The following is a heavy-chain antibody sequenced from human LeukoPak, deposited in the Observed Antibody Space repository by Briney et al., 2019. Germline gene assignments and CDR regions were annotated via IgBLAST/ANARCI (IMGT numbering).Heavy chain of an antibody. J-gene: IGHJ4*02. D-gene: IGHD1-1*01. CDR1: EFTFSSYG. CDR3: ATEKYNWNDDPGLFDY. CDR2: TWYDGSNK. Sequence: HPGRSLRLSCAASEFTFSSYGMHWVRQAPGKGLEWVAATWYDGSNKYYADSVKGRFTISRDNSKNTLYLQMNSLRAEDTAVYYCATEKYNWNDDPGLFDYWGQGTLVTVSS. V-gene: IGHV3-33*01.